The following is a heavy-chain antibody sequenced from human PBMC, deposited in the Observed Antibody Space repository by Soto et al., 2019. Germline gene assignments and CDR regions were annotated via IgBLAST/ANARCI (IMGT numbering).Heavy chain of an antibody. CDR3: ASSVAGHFAY. J-gene: IGHJ4*02. CDR2: ITSDTNTI. CDR1: GFPFSIYS. Sequence: EVQLVESGGGLVQPGGSLRLTCAASGFPFSIYSMNWVRQAPGKGLEWSSYITSDTNTIKYADSVKGRFTISRDNAKNLVYLPTNSLRDEDTAVYFSASSVAGHFAYWGQGTVVTVSS. V-gene: IGHV3-48*02. D-gene: IGHD6-19*01.